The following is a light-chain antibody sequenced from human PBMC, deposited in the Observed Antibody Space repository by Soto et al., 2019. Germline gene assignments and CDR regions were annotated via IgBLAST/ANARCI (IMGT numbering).Light chain of an antibody. Sequence: EVLLTQSPVTLSLSPGERATLSCRASQSVSGYLSWYHQKPGHAPRLLIFDATTRATGVPARFSGSGSGTDFTLPISSLEPDDFAVYYCQQRDSGPPYNFGQGTRLEIK. J-gene: IGKJ2*01. CDR2: DAT. CDR1: QSVSGY. CDR3: QQRDSGPPYN. V-gene: IGKV3-11*01.